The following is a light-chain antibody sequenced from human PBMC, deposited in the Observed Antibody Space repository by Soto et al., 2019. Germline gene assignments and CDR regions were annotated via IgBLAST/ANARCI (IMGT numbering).Light chain of an antibody. V-gene: IGKV3-20*01. J-gene: IGKJ1*01. CDR2: DAS. Sequence: EIVLTQSPGTLSLSPGERATLSCRASQSVSSNYLAWHQQKPGQAPRLLIYDASSRATGIPDRFSGSGSGTDFTLTISRLEPEDFAVYYCQQYGSSPWTFGQGTKVDIK. CDR1: QSVSSNY. CDR3: QQYGSSPWT.